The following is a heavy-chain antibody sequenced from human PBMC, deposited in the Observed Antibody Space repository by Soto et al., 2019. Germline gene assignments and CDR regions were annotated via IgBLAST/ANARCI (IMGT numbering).Heavy chain of an antibody. D-gene: IGHD2-21*02. J-gene: IGHJ4*02. Sequence: QVTLKESGPVLVNPTETLTLTCTVSGFSLSNARMGVSWIRQPPGKALEWLAHIFSNDEKSYSTSLKSRLTISKDTSKSQVVLTMTNMDPVDTATYYCARNGRGDSDTWHFDYWGQGTLVTVSS. CDR2: IFSNDEK. V-gene: IGHV2-26*01. CDR1: GFSLSNARMG. CDR3: ARNGRGDSDTWHFDY.